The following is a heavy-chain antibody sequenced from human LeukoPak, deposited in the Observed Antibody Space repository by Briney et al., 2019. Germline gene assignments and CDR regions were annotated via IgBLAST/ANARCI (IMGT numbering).Heavy chain of an antibody. CDR3: ASHFRSGLQWLAGD. CDR1: GYTFTSYY. D-gene: IGHD6-19*01. V-gene: IGHV1-46*03. J-gene: IGHJ4*02. Sequence: ASVKASCKASGYTFTSYYMHWVRHAPGQGLERMGIINPSGGSTSYAQKFQGRVTMTRDTSTSTVYMELSSLRCEDTTVYYCASHFRSGLQWLAGDWGQGTLVTVSS. CDR2: INPSGGST.